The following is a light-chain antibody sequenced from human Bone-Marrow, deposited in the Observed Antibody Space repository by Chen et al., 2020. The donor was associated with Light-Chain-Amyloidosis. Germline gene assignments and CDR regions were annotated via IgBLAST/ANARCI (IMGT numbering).Light chain of an antibody. CDR2: DDS. CDR1: NIGSTS. J-gene: IGLJ3*02. Sequence: SYVLTQPSSVSVAPGQMATIACGGTNIGSTSVHWYQQRPGQAPLLVVYDDSDRPSGIPERLSGSNSGNTATLTISRVEAGDEADYYCQVWDRSSDRPVFGGGTKLTVL. V-gene: IGLV3-21*02. CDR3: QVWDRSSDRPV.